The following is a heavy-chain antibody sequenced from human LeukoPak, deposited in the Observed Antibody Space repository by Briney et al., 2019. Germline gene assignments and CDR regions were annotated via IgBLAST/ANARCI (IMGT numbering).Heavy chain of an antibody. CDR1: GFTFNDYT. CDR2: ISYSSRHI. J-gene: IGHJ5*02. V-gene: IGHV3-21*01. D-gene: IGHD1-26*01. CDR3: ARVGIVAATDTRLGWFDP. Sequence: GGSLRLSCAASGFTFNDYTMNWVRQAPGKGLEWVSSISYSSRHIYYADSVKGRFTISRDNAKNSLHLQMNNLRAEDTAVYYCARVGIVAATDTRLGWFDPWGQGTLVTVSS.